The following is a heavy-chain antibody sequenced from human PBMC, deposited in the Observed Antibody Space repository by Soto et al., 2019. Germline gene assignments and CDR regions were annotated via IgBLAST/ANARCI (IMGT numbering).Heavy chain of an antibody. D-gene: IGHD5-12*01. CDR2: VSHDGGNR. J-gene: IGHJ4*02. Sequence: QVQLVESGGGVVQPGRSLRLSCTGSGFTLSGYGMHWVRQATGKGLEWVAVVSHDGGNRHYADSVKGRFTISRDNSKNTLYLQMNSLRDEDTAVYYCAKDHDWRATFTPGLLDYWGQGTLVTATS. V-gene: IGHV3-30*18. CDR1: GFTLSGYG. CDR3: AKDHDWRATFTPGLLDY.